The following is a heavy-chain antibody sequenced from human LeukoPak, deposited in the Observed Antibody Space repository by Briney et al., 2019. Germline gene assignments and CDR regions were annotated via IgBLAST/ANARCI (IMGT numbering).Heavy chain of an antibody. J-gene: IGHJ4*02. V-gene: IGHV1-2*02. D-gene: IGHD3-22*01. CDR3: AREGYYDSSGYSGGGYYFDY. Sequence: ASVKVSCKASGYTFTGYYMHWVRQAPGQGLEWMGWINPNSGGTNYAQKFQGRVTMTRDTSISTAYMELSRLRSDDTAVYYCAREGYYDSSGYSGGGYYFDYWGQGTLVTVSS. CDR2: INPNSGGT. CDR1: GYTFTGYY.